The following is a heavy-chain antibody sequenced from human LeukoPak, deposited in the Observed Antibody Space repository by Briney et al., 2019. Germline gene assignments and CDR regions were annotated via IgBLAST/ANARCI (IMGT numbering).Heavy chain of an antibody. J-gene: IGHJ4*02. CDR3: VRGIMYGDYGTFDS. D-gene: IGHD4-17*01. CDR1: GYTFTGYY. Sequence: ASVKVSCKASGYTFTGYYMHWVRQAPGQGLEWMGWINPNSGGTNYAQKFQGRVSMTRDTSISTAYLDLGSLGSDDSAVYFCVRGIMYGDYGTFDSWGQGTLVTVSS. V-gene: IGHV1-2*02. CDR2: INPNSGGT.